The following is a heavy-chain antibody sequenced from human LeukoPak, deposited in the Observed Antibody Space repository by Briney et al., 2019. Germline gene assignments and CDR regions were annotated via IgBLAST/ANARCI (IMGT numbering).Heavy chain of an antibody. CDR3: ARDMDSSGWNYYYGMDV. J-gene: IGHJ6*02. Sequence: GGSLRLSCAASGFTFRSYWMHWVRQAPGKGLVWVSRINSDGSSTSYADSVKGRFTISRDNAKNTLYLQMNSLRAEDTAVYYCARDMDSSGWNYYYGMDVWGQGTTVTVSS. D-gene: IGHD6-19*01. V-gene: IGHV3-74*01. CDR1: GFTFRSYW. CDR2: INSDGSST.